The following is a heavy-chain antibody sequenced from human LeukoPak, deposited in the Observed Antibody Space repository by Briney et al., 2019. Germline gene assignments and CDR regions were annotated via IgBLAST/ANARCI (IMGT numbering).Heavy chain of an antibody. V-gene: IGHV4-61*02. Sequence: PSQTLSLTCTVSGGSISSGSYYWSWIRQPAGKGLEWIGRMYTSGSTNYNPSLKSRVTISVDRSKNQFSLKLSSVTAADTAVYYCARGGGSSSSPWFDPWGQGTLVTVSS. CDR3: ARGGGSSSSPWFDP. CDR1: GGSISSGSYY. D-gene: IGHD6-6*01. J-gene: IGHJ5*02. CDR2: MYTSGST.